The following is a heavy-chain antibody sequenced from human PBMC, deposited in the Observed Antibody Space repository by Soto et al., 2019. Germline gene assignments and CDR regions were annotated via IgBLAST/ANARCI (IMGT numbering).Heavy chain of an antibody. CDR1: SFTFIDFY. J-gene: IGHJ4*02. CDR3: ARSNCTDGICYTEVIPS. CDR2: INAKNGGT. D-gene: IGHD2-8*01. V-gene: IGHV1-2*02. Sequence: ASVKVSCKASSFTFIDFYIHWLRQAPGRGLEWMGWINAKNGGTRYAEKFQDRVTLTRDRSVRTAYLELQRLRSDDTAVYYCARSNCTDGICYTEVIPSWGPVPMV.